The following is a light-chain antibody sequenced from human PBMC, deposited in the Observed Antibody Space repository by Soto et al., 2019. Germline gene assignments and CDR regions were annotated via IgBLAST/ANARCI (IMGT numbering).Light chain of an antibody. CDR1: QSLTTN. J-gene: IGKJ1*01. Sequence: EIVITHSPATLSVSPVAIATLSCRASQSLTTNLVCYQQKAGQAPRLLIYGASTRATDIPARFSGSGSGTDFXLTISRLEPEDFAVYYCRQYGSSPVTFGQGTK. V-gene: IGKV3-15*01. CDR3: RQYGSSPVT. CDR2: GAS.